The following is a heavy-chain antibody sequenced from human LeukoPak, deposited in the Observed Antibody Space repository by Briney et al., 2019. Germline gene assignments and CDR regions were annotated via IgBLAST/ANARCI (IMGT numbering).Heavy chain of an antibody. CDR3: AKITKYYYDSSGYYGDY. Sequence: GGSLRLSCAASGFTFSSYAISWVRQAPGKGLEWVSAISGSGGSTYYADSVKGRFTISRDNSKNTLYLQMNSLRAEDTAVYYCAKITKYYYDSSGYYGDYWGQGTLVTVSS. D-gene: IGHD3-22*01. CDR2: ISGSGGST. V-gene: IGHV3-23*01. J-gene: IGHJ4*02. CDR1: GFTFSSYA.